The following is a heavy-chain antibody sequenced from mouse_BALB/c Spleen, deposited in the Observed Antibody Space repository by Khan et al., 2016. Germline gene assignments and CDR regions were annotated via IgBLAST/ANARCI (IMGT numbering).Heavy chain of an antibody. CDR1: GYTSANYW. CDR3: VDALFVY. J-gene: IGHJ3*01. V-gene: IGHV1-87*01. Sequence: QVQLQQSGAELARPGASVRLSCKASGYTSANYWMQWVKQRPGQGLEWIGSIYPGDGDTRYSQKFKDKATLTADKSSSSAYMHLRSVASEDSAVYYCVDALFVYWGQGTLVTVSA. CDR2: IYPGDGDT.